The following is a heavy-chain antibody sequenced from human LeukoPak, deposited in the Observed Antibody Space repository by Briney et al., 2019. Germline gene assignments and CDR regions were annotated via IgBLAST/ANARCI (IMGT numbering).Heavy chain of an antibody. V-gene: IGHV3-30*12. J-gene: IGHJ3*02. CDR3: ARVGQAFDI. CDR2: IIPDGSDK. CDR1: GFAFSSFS. Sequence: GGSLRLSCAASGFAFSSFSMHWVRQAPGKGLEHLAFIIPDGSDKYHADSVKGRFTISRDNSRNTLYLQMNSLRAEDTAVYYCARVGQAFDIWGQGTMVTVSS.